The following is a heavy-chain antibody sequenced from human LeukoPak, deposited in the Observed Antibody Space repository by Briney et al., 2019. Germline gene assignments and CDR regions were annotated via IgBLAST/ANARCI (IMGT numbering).Heavy chain of an antibody. V-gene: IGHV3-23*01. CDR1: GFTFSDYY. J-gene: IGHJ6*02. D-gene: IGHD3-22*01. CDR3: AKGATMIVRGGMDV. CDR2: TSGSGTKT. Sequence: GGSLRLSCAASGFTFSDYYMSWIRQAPGKGLEWVSSTSGSGTKTYYADSVKGRFTISRDNSKNTLYLQMNTLRAEDTAVYYCAKGATMIVRGGMDVWGQGTTVTVSS.